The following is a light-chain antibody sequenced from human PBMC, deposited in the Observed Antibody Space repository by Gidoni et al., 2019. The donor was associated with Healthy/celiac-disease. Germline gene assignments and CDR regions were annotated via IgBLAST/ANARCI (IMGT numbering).Light chain of an antibody. CDR1: SSNIGAGYD. V-gene: IGLV1-40*01. CDR3: QSYDSSLSGSV. Sequence: QSVLTQPPSVSGAPGQRATISCTGSSSNIGAGYDVHWYQQLPGTAPNLLLYGNSNRPSGVPDRFSGSKSGTSASLAITGLQAEDEADYYCQSYDSSLSGSVFGGGTKLTVL. CDR2: GNS. J-gene: IGLJ2*01.